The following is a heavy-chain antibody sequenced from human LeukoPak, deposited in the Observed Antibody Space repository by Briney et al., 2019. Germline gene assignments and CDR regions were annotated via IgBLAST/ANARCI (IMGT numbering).Heavy chain of an antibody. Sequence: AASVKVSCKASGYTFTSYDINWVRQATGQGLEWMGWMNPNSGNTGYAQKFQGRVTMTRNTSISTAYMELSSLRSEDTAVYYCARGRDVLRFLEWSRKPFDAFDIWGQGTMVTVSS. CDR3: ARGRDVLRFLEWSRKPFDAFDI. J-gene: IGHJ3*02. CDR1: GYTFTSYD. CDR2: MNPNSGNT. V-gene: IGHV1-8*01. D-gene: IGHD3-3*01.